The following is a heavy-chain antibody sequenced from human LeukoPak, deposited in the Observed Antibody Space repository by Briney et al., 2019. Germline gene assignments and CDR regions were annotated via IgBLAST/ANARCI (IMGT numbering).Heavy chain of an antibody. CDR3: ARNRKSWFDP. D-gene: IGHD1-14*01. Sequence: SETLSLTCAVYGGSFSGYYWSWIRQPPGKGLEWIGEINHSGSTNYNPSLKSRVTISVDTSKNQFSLKLSSVTAADTAVYYCARNRKSWFDPWGQGTLVTVSS. V-gene: IGHV4-34*01. CDR1: GGSFSGYY. J-gene: IGHJ5*02. CDR2: INHSGST.